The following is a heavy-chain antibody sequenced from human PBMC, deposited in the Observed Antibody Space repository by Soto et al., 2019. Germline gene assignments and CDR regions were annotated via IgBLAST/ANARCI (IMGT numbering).Heavy chain of an antibody. CDR3: ARLKSYYYDSSGYYPLYSFDY. D-gene: IGHD3-22*01. CDR2: IYYSGST. V-gene: IGHV4-59*08. CDR1: GGSISSYY. Sequence: SETLSLTCTVSGGSISSYYWSWIRQPPGKGLEWIGYIYYSGSTNYNPSLKSRVTISVDTSKNQFSPKLSSVTAADTAVYYCARLKSYYYDSSGYYPLYSFDYWGQGTLVTVSS. J-gene: IGHJ4*02.